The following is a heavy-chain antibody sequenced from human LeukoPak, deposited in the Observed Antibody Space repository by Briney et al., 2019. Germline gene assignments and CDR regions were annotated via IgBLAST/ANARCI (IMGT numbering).Heavy chain of an antibody. CDR1: GGSFSGYY. CDR3: ARTVDGYKYYFDY. J-gene: IGHJ4*02. Sequence: KSSETLSLTCAVYGGSFSGYYWSWIRQPPGKGLEWIGEINHSGSTNYNPSLKSRVTISVDTSKNQFSLKLSSVTAADTAVYYCARTVDGYKYYFDYWGQGTLVTVSS. V-gene: IGHV4-34*01. CDR2: INHSGST. D-gene: IGHD5-24*01.